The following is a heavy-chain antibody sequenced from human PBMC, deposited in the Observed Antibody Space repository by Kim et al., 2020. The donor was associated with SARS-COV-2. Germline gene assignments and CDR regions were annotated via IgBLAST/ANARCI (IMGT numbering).Heavy chain of an antibody. CDR1: GFTFSSYG. V-gene: IGHV3-33*01. J-gene: IGHJ6*02. Sequence: GGSLRLSCAASGFTFSSYGMHWVRQAPGKGLEWVAVIWYDGSNKYYADSVKGRFTISSDNSKNTLYLQMNSLRAEDTAVYYCARGKPYDFWSGYYNSRTDEPYYYGMDIWGQGTTVTVSS. CDR3: ARGKPYDFWSGYYNSRTDEPYYYGMDI. CDR2: IWYDGSNK. D-gene: IGHD3-3*01.